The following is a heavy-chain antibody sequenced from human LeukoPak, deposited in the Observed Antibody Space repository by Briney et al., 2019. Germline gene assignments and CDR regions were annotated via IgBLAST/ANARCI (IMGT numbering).Heavy chain of an antibody. J-gene: IGHJ6*02. CDR3: AGDPAPGWSSGLDYIGMDV. D-gene: IGHD2-15*01. CDR2: INQDGSEK. V-gene: IGHV3-7*01. CDR1: GFTFSSYW. Sequence: GGSLRLSCAASGFTFSSYWMSWVRQAPGKGLEWVANINQDGSEKYYVDSVKGRFTISRDNAKNSLYLQMNSLRAEDTAVFYCAGDPAPGWSSGLDYIGMDVWGQGTTVTVSS.